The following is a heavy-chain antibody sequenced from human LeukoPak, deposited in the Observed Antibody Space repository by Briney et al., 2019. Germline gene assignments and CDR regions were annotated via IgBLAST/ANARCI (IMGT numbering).Heavy chain of an antibody. CDR3: ARDKVRWGSSPNGYYYGMDV. D-gene: IGHD3-10*01. Sequence: GGSLRLSCAASGFTFSSYAMSWVRQAPGEGLEWVSAISGGGGSTYYADSVKGRFTISRDNSKNTLYLQMNSLRAEDTAVYYCARDKVRWGSSPNGYYYGMDVWGQGTTVTVSS. V-gene: IGHV3-23*01. CDR1: GFTFSSYA. CDR2: ISGGGGST. J-gene: IGHJ6*02.